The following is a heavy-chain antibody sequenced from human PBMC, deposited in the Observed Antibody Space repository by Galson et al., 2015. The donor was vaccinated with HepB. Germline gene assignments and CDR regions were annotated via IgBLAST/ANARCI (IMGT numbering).Heavy chain of an antibody. CDR2: IYYSGST. Sequence: LSLTCTVSGGSISSYYWSWIRQPPGKGLEWIGYIYYSGSTNYNPSLKSRVTISVDTSKNQFSLKLSSVTAADTAVYYCARLDFRKYYYDSSGPLFDYWGQGTLVTVSS. J-gene: IGHJ4*02. V-gene: IGHV4-59*08. CDR3: ARLDFRKYYYDSSGPLFDY. D-gene: IGHD3-22*01. CDR1: GGSISSYY.